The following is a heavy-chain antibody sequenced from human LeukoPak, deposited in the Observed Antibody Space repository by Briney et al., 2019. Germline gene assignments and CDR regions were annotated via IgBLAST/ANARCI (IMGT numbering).Heavy chain of an antibody. Sequence: SETLSLTCSVSGASISSGSDYWIWIRQPAGKALEWIGRVHTSGNPNYNPSLESRVSISVDRSKNQFSLQLHSVTAADTAVYYCARDGGDLGPGTIRGARFYYYYMDVWGKGTAVIVSS. D-gene: IGHD3-16*01. CDR2: VHTSGNP. CDR1: GASISSGSDY. V-gene: IGHV4-61*02. CDR3: ARDGGDLGPGTIRGARFYYYYMDV. J-gene: IGHJ6*03.